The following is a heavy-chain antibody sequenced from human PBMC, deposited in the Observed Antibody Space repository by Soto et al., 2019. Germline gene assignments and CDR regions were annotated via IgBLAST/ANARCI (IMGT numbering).Heavy chain of an antibody. CDR1: GFNFNTFA. CDR3: AKLDFWSSTPDDH. J-gene: IGHJ4*02. D-gene: IGHD3-3*01. CDR2: ISGGGSTT. V-gene: IGHV3-23*01. Sequence: DVELLESGGGLVQPGGSLRLSCAAAGFNFNTFAMTWVRQAPGKGLEWASYISGGGSTTYYADSVKGRFAISRDNFKNTLYLQMNNLGAEDTAIYYCAKLDFWSSTPDDHWGQGTLVTVSS.